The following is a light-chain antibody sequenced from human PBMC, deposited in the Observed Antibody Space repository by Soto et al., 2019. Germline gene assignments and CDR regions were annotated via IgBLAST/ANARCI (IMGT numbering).Light chain of an antibody. V-gene: IGKV1-13*02. CDR1: QAIRGD. J-gene: IGKJ5*01. CDR2: DVS. Sequence: AIQVTQSPSSLSASVGDRVTITCRASQAIRGDLAWYQQKPGKAPNLLIYDVSTLESGVPARFSGSGSGTEFTLTISSLQPEYFGNFYCQQFNSYPFTFGHGTRL. CDR3: QQFNSYPFT.